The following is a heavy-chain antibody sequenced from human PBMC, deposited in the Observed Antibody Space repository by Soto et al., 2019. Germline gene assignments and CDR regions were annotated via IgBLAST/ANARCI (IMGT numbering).Heavy chain of an antibody. CDR2: IRFDGTDE. Sequence: RLSCAASKSIFTGYGMHWVRQTPGKGLEWVAVIRFDGTDEHYADSVKGRFTISGDNSKNMLYLQMNSLRVEDTALYYCARDGIGEFAFLLYLDYWGQGTLVTVSS. D-gene: IGHD2-21*01. V-gene: IGHV3-33*01. J-gene: IGHJ4*02. CDR1: KSIFTGYG. CDR3: ARDGIGEFAFLLYLDY.